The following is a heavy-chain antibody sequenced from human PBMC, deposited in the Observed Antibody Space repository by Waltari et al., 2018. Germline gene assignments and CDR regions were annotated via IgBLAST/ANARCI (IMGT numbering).Heavy chain of an antibody. Sequence: EVQLVESGGGLVQPGGSLRLSCAASGFTFSDHYMDWVRQAPGKGLEWVGRIGNKAKSYTTEYAASVGGRLTSSRDESKSSLYLQMHSLRTEDTAVYYCAGETKGGSPVWYFDYWGQGTLVTVSS. CDR2: IGNKAKSYTT. CDR3: AGETKGGSPVWYFDY. J-gene: IGHJ4*02. V-gene: IGHV3-72*01. D-gene: IGHD3-16*01. CDR1: GFTFSDHY.